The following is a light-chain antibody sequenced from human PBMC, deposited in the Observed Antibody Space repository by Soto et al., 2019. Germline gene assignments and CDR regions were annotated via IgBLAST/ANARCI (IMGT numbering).Light chain of an antibody. J-gene: IGKJ5*01. CDR1: QGISRT. V-gene: IGKV1D-12*01. CDR3: QQADTFPIT. Sequence: DIQLTESPSSGSTSVGDRVTITCQASQGISRTLSWYQQKPGKAPKLLIYSASTMQSGVPSRISGSGFGTDFTLTISSLQPEDFATYYCQQADTFPITFGQGTRLEIK. CDR2: SAS.